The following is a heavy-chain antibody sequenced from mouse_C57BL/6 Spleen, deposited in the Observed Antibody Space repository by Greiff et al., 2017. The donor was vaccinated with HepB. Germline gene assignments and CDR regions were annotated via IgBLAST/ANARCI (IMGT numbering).Heavy chain of an antibody. CDR3: ARFYSNYGRFAY. V-gene: IGHV1-55*01. J-gene: IGHJ3*01. CDR2: IYPGSGST. D-gene: IGHD2-5*01. CDR1: GYTFTSYW. Sequence: VQLQQPGAELVKPGASVKMSCKASGYTFTSYWITWVKQRPGQGLEWIGDIYPGSGSTNYNEKFKSKATLTVDTSSSTAYMQLSSLTSEDSAVYYCARFYSNYGRFAYWGQGTLVTVSA.